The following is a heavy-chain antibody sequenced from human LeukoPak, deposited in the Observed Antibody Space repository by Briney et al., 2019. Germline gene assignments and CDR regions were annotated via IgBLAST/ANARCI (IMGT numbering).Heavy chain of an antibody. Sequence: PGGSLRLSCAASGFNFSSYWMSWVRQAPGKGLEWVANIKQDGSEKYYVDSVKGRFTISRDNAKNSLYLQMNSLRAEDTAVYYCARDSEGYYDSTGECIRPNHDEY. CDR1: GFNFSSYW. D-gene: IGHD3-22*01. J-gene: IGHJ1*01. V-gene: IGHV3-7*01. CDR2: IKQDGSEK. CDR3: ARDSEGYYDSTGECIRPNHDEY.